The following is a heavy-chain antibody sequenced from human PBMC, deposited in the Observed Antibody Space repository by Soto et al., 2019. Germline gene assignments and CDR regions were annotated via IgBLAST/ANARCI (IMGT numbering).Heavy chain of an antibody. Sequence: QVQLVQSGAEVRKPGSSVTVSCKASGGTFSNYAISWVRQAPGQGLEWMGGIIPIVGTGSYAQKFQCRVTITADEPATTAYMELSSLRFEDTAVYYCARVVILVPTASTHSYFHMDVWGPGTTVTVSS. V-gene: IGHV1-69*01. CDR2: IIPIVGTG. CDR3: ARVVILVPTASTHSYFHMDV. D-gene: IGHD2-2*01. J-gene: IGHJ6*02. CDR1: GGTFSNYA.